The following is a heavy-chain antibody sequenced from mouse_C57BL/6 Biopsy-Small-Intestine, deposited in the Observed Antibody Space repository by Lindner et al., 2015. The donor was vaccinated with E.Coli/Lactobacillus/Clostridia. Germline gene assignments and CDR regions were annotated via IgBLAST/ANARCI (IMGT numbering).Heavy chain of an antibody. CDR3: AREYYYGSSYGGYFDV. J-gene: IGHJ1*03. Sequence: VQLQESGPEVVKPGASVKISCKASGYTFTDYYINWVKQRPGQGLEWIGWIYPGSGNTKYNEKFKGKATLTVDTSSSTAYMQLSSLTSEDSAVYFCAREYYYGSSYGGYFDVWGTGTTVTVSS. CDR1: GYTFTDYY. D-gene: IGHD1-1*01. V-gene: IGHV1-84*01. CDR2: IYPGSGNT.